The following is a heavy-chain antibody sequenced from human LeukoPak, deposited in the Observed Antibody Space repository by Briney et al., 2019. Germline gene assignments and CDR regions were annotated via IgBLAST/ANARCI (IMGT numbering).Heavy chain of an antibody. Sequence: PGGSLRLSCVASGFTFSTYGMSWVRQAPGKGLEWVSSISSSSSYIYYADSVKGRFTISRDNAKNSLYLQMNSLRAEDTAVYYCAREVCSGGSCLHIDPWGQGTLVTVSS. J-gene: IGHJ5*02. CDR2: ISSSSSYI. D-gene: IGHD2-15*01. CDR1: GFTFSTYG. CDR3: AREVCSGGSCLHIDP. V-gene: IGHV3-21*01.